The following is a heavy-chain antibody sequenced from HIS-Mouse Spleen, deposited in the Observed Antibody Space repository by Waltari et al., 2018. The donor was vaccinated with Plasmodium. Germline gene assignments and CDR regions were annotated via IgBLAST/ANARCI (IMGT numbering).Heavy chain of an antibody. D-gene: IGHD6-19*01. Sequence: GGLVQPGRSLRLSCAASGFTFDDYAMHWVRQAPGKGLEWVSGISWNSGSIGYADSVKGRFTISRDKAKNSLYLQMNSLRAEDTALYYCAKDIRQWLAGDYWGQGTLVTVSS. CDR1: GFTFDDYA. V-gene: IGHV3-9*01. J-gene: IGHJ4*02. CDR3: AKDIRQWLAGDY. CDR2: ISWNSGSI.